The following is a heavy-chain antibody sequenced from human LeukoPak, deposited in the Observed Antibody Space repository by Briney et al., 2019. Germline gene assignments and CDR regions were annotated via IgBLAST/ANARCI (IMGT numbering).Heavy chain of an antibody. CDR1: GFTFSSYS. V-gene: IGHV3-48*04. CDR2: ISSSSSTI. J-gene: IGHJ6*02. CDR3: ARGSAQMGV. Sequence: GGSLRLSCAASGFTFSSYSMNWVRQAPGNGLEWVSYISSSSSTIYYADSVKGRFTISRDNSKNTLYLQMNSLRAEDTAVYYCARGSAQMGVWGQGTTVTVSS.